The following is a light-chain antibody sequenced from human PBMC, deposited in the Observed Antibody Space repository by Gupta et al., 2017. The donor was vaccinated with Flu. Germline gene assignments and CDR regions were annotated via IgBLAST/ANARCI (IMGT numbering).Light chain of an antibody. CDR1: QSLEYSDGDTY. Sequence: ASISCRSSQSLEYSDGDTYLTWFHQRPGQSPRRLIYKVSNRDSGVPDRFSGSGSGTDFTLKISRVEAEDVGVYYCMQTTRWPTFGQGTKLE. CDR3: MQTTRWPT. J-gene: IGKJ2*01. CDR2: KVS. V-gene: IGKV2-30*01.